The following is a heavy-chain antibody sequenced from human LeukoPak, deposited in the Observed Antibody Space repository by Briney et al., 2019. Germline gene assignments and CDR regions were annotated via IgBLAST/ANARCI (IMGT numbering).Heavy chain of an antibody. CDR1: GFTFSSYS. Sequence: GGSLRLSCAASGFTFSSYSMNWVRQAPGKGLEWVSSISSSSSYIYYADSVKGRFTISRDNAKNSLYLQMNSLRAEDTAVYYCARDRGTAMEPHFDYWGQGTLVTVFS. V-gene: IGHV3-21*01. J-gene: IGHJ4*02. CDR2: ISSSSSYI. CDR3: ARDRGTAMEPHFDY. D-gene: IGHD5-18*01.